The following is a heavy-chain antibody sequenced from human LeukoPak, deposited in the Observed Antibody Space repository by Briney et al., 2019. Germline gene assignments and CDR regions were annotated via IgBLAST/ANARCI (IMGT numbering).Heavy chain of an antibody. Sequence: GASVKVSCKASGGTFSSYAISWVRQAPGQGLEWMGGIIPIFGTANYAQKFQGRVTITADKSTSTAYMELSSLRSEDTAVYYCARGSYYDSSGYWRSIDYWGQGTLVAVSS. CDR3: ARGSYYDSSGYWRSIDY. CDR1: GGTFSSYA. CDR2: IIPIFGTA. J-gene: IGHJ4*02. V-gene: IGHV1-69*06. D-gene: IGHD3-22*01.